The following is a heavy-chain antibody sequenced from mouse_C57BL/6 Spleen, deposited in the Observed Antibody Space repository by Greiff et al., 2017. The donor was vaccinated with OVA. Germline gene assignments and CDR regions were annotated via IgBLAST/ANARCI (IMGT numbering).Heavy chain of an antibody. CDR1: GYTFTDYY. CDR3: AGIYYGRAMDY. J-gene: IGHJ4*01. D-gene: IGHD1-1*01. Sequence: EVQLQQSGPELVKPGASVKISCKASGYTFTDYYMNWVKQSHGKSLEWIGDINPNNGGTSYNQKFKGKATLTVDKSSSTAYMELRSLTSEDSAVYYCAGIYYGRAMDYWGQGTSVTVSS. CDR2: INPNNGGT. V-gene: IGHV1-26*01.